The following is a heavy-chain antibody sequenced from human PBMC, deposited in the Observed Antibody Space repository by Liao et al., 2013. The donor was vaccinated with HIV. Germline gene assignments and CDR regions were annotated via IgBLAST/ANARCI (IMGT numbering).Heavy chain of an antibody. Sequence: QVLLQESGPGRVKPSQTLSLTCTVSGGSISAGLYYWSWVRQPPGKGLEWIGYIYYSGSTFYNPSLKSRVSVSVDTSKNQFSLKLSSATAADTAVYYCARGPRLQSHTWDDALTRYFEVWGRGNQVTVSS. D-gene: IGHD1-1*01. V-gene: IGHV4-30-4*08. CDR1: GGSISAGLYY. CDR2: IYYSGST. CDR3: ARGPRLQSHTWDDALTRYFEV. J-gene: IGHJ2*01.